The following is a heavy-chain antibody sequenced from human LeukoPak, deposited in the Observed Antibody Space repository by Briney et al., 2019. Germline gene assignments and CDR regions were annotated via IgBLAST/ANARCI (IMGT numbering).Heavy chain of an antibody. Sequence: SETLSLTCTVSGGSISSGGYYWSWIRQHPGKGLEWIGYIYYSGSIYYNPSLKSRVTISVDTSKNQFSLKLSSVTAADTAVYYCARMDDFWSGYYRWGQGTLVTVSS. V-gene: IGHV4-31*03. J-gene: IGHJ4*02. CDR1: GGSISSGGYY. D-gene: IGHD3-3*01. CDR3: ARMDDFWSGYYR. CDR2: IYYSGSI.